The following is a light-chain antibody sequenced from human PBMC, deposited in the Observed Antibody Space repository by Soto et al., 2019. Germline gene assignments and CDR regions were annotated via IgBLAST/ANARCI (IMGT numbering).Light chain of an antibody. J-gene: IGKJ1*01. V-gene: IGKV3-11*01. CDR3: QQRTNWSWT. CDR1: QSVSSD. CDR2: DAS. Sequence: EIVMTQSPATLSVSPGERVTLSCRASQSVSSDLAWYQQKPGQTPRLLIYDASKRASGIPARFSGSGSGTDFTLTISSLEPEDFAVYYCQQRTNWSWTFGRGTKVEVK.